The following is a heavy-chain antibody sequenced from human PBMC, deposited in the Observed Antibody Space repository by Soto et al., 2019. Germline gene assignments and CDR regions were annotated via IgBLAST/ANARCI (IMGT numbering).Heavy chain of an antibody. J-gene: IGHJ5*02. CDR1: GGSISSYY. CDR2: IYYSGST. CDR3: ATNKKGGLHHNWFDP. D-gene: IGHD4-4*01. V-gene: IGHV4-59*01. Sequence: SETLSLTCTVSGGSISSYYWSWIRQPPGKGLEWIGYIYYSGSTNYNPSLKSRVTISVDTSKNQFSLKLSSVTAADTAVYYCATNKKGGLHHNWFDPWGQGTLVTVSS.